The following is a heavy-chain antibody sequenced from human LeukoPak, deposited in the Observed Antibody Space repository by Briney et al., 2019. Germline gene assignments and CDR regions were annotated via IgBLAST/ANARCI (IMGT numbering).Heavy chain of an antibody. Sequence: PGRSLRLSCAASGFTFSSYAMHWVRQAPGKGLEWVAVISYDGSNKYYADSVKGRFTISRDNSKNTLYLQMNSLRAEDTAVYYCANLYYYDSSGYSDYFDYWGQGTLVTVSS. V-gene: IGHV3-30*04. CDR1: GFTFSSYA. J-gene: IGHJ4*02. D-gene: IGHD3-22*01. CDR2: ISYDGSNK. CDR3: ANLYYYDSSGYSDYFDY.